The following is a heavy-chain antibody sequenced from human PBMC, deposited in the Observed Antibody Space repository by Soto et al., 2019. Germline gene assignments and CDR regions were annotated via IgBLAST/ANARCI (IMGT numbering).Heavy chain of an antibody. Sequence: SETLSLTCPVSGGSVSDKTYYWSWIRQPPGKRLEWIGYVYYSGTTNYNPSLKSRVTISVDLSKNQFSLRLSSVTTADTALYYCARTTAVPNSLRSRYFFDYWGQGTLVTVS. CDR3: ARTTAVPNSLRSRYFFDY. CDR2: VYYSGTT. J-gene: IGHJ4*02. V-gene: IGHV4-61*01. CDR1: GGSVSDKTYY. D-gene: IGHD4-17*01.